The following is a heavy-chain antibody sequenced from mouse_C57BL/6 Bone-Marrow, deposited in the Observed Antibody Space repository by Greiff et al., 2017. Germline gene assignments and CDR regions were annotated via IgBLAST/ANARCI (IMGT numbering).Heavy chain of an antibody. Sequence: QVHVKQPGAELVKPGASVKLSCKASGYTFTSYWMHWVKQRPGQGLEWIGMIHPNSGSTNYNEKFKSKATLTVDKSSSTAYMQLSSLTSEDSAVYYCARRGYGSSWFAYWGQGTLVTVSA. CDR1: GYTFTSYW. V-gene: IGHV1-64*01. D-gene: IGHD2-10*02. CDR3: ARRGYGSSWFAY. J-gene: IGHJ3*01. CDR2: IHPNSGST.